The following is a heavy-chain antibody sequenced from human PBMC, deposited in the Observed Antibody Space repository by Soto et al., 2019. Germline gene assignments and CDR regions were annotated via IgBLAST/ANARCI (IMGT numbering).Heavy chain of an antibody. CDR2: ISRDGSTM. CDR3: VGEVASGY. Sequence: QVQLVESGGGVVQPGRSLRLSCAASGVTLSNFGMHWVRQAPGKGLEWVAVISRDGSTMFYADSVKGRFTISRDSSRNTLHVQMNSLRAEDTAVYHCVGEVASGYWGQGTLVTVSS. D-gene: IGHD2-21*01. CDR1: GVTLSNFG. J-gene: IGHJ4*02. V-gene: IGHV3-30*03.